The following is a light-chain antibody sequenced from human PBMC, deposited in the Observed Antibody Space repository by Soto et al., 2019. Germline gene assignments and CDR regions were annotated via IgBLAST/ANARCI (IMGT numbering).Light chain of an antibody. V-gene: IGKV3-20*01. J-gene: IGKJ2*01. CDR3: QHYGNSPYT. Sequence: EIVLTQSPGTLSLSPGESAILSCWASQSVNTRYLAWYQQKVDQAPRLLIYATSSRATGISDRFSGSGSGTDLTLTIDRLEPEDFAVYYCQHYGNSPYTFGQGTKLEI. CDR2: ATS. CDR1: QSVNTRY.